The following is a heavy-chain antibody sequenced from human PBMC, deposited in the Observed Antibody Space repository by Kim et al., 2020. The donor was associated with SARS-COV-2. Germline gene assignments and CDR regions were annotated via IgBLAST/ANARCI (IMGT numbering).Heavy chain of an antibody. CDR1: GGSISSYY. D-gene: IGHD3-3*01. V-gene: IGHV4-4*07. CDR2: IYTSGST. CDR3: ARDTRTYDFWSGQQLYYFDY. J-gene: IGHJ4*02. Sequence: SETLSLTCTVSGGSISSYYWSWIRQPAGKGLEWIGRIYTSGSTNYNPSLKSRVTMSVDTSKNQFSLKLSSVTAADTAVYYCARDTRTYDFWSGQQLYYFDYWGQGTLVTVSS.